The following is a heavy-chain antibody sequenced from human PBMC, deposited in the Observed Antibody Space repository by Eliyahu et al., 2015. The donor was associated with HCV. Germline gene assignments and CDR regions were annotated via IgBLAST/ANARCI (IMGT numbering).Heavy chain of an antibody. D-gene: IGHD3-10*01. CDR3: ARRGREITMVRGVYDGMDV. J-gene: IGHJ6*02. V-gene: IGHV1-69*01. CDR1: GGTFXSYA. CDR2: VIPIFGTA. Sequence: QVQLVQSGAEVKKPGSSVKVSCKASGGTFXSYAISWVRQAPGQGLEVMGGVIPIFGTANYAQKFQGRVTITADESTSTAYMELSSLRSEDTAVYYCARRGREITMVRGVYDGMDVWGQGTTVTVSS.